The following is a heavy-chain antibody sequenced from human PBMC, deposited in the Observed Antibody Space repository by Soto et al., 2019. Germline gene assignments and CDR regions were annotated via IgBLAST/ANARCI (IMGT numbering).Heavy chain of an antibody. V-gene: IGHV3-7*04. J-gene: IGHJ6*01. Sequence: PGGSLRLSCLASGFTFNNYWMTWVRQAPGKGLDWVAQIKEDGSVKYYVDSVKGRFTISRDNAKNSLYLQMNSLTVEDTALYYCVREAPYNWNDLHDYGMDVWGQGTTVTVSS. CDR3: VREAPYNWNDLHDYGMDV. CDR1: GFTFNNYW. CDR2: IKEDGSVK. D-gene: IGHD1-1*01.